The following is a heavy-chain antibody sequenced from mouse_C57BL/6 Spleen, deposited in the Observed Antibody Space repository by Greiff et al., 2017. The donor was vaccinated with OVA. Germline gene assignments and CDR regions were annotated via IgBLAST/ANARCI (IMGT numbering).Heavy chain of an antibody. CDR1: GFTFSSYA. J-gene: IGHJ2*01. D-gene: IGHD2-1*01. Sequence: EVQLVESGGGLVKPGGSLKLSCAASGFTFSSYAMSWVRQTPEKRLEWVATISDGGSYTYYPDNVKGRFTISRDNAKNNLYLQMSHLKSEDTAMYYCARGRGNPEGLDYWGQGTTLTVSS. CDR3: ARGRGNPEGLDY. V-gene: IGHV5-4*01. CDR2: ISDGGSYT.